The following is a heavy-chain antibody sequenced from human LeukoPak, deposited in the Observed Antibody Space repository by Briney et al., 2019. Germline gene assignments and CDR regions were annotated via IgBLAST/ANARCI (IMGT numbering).Heavy chain of an antibody. CDR1: GYTFTGYY. J-gene: IGHJ6*02. CDR2: INPNSGGT. D-gene: IGHD4-4*01. Sequence: WASVKVSCKASGYTFTGYYMHWVRQAPGQGLEWMGWINPNSGGTNYAQKFQGRVTMTRDTSISTAYLELSRLRSDDTAVYYCAREPTTVTRLYYGMDVWGQGTTVTVSS. V-gene: IGHV1-2*02. CDR3: AREPTTVTRLYYGMDV.